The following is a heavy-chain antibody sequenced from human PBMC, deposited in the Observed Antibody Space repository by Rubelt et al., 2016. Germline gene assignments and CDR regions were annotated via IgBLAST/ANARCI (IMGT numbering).Heavy chain of an antibody. Sequence: QVQLQQWGAGLLKPSETLSLTCAVYGGSFSGYYWTWIRQPPGKGLEWIGGINQSGSTNYNPSLKSRVTVSVDTSKKKFSRKLSAVTAADTAVYYCAKYYGSESYSIDYWGQGTLVTVSS. J-gene: IGHJ4*02. CDR3: AKYYGSESYSIDY. D-gene: IGHD3-10*01. CDR2: INQSGST. CDR1: GGSFSGYY. V-gene: IGHV4-34*01.